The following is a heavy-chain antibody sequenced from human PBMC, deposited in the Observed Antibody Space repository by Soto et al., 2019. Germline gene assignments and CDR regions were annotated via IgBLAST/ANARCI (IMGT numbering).Heavy chain of an antibody. CDR1: GFTFSSHG. J-gene: IGHJ2*01. CDR3: AKIGVIAQWYFDF. V-gene: IGHV3-23*01. Sequence: GSLRLSCAASGFTFSSHGMSWVRQTPGKGPEWVSSISKSGDQTFYADSVKGRFTISRDNPKNTLYLQLSTLRAEDTAVYYCAKIGVIAQWYFDFWGRGTLVTVSS. CDR2: ISKSGDQT. D-gene: IGHD2-21*01.